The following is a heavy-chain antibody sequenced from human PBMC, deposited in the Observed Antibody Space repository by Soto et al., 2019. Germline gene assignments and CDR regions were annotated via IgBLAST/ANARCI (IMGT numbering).Heavy chain of an antibody. CDR1: GFTFSSYA. Sequence: EVQLLESGGGLVQHGGSLRLSCAASGFTFSSYAMSWVRQAPGKGLEWVSAISGSGGSTYYADSVTGRFTISRDNSKNTLYLQMNSLRAEDTAVYYCAKARGDIVVVVAAPDISLRGWGQGTTVAVSS. CDR2: ISGSGGST. CDR3: AKARGDIVVVVAAPDISLRG. V-gene: IGHV3-23*01. J-gene: IGHJ6*02. D-gene: IGHD2-15*01.